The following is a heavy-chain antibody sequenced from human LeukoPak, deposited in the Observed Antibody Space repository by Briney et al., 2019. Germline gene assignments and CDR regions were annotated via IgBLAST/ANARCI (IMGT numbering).Heavy chain of an antibody. CDR2: ISWNSGSI. J-gene: IGHJ6*03. D-gene: IGHD6-13*01. CDR1: GFTFSSYS. Sequence: GGSLRLSCAASGFTFSSYSMNWVRQAPGKGLEWVSGISWNSGSIGYADSVKGRFTISRDNAKNSLYLQMNSLRAEDTAVYYCARGPRAAAGNEYYYYYYMDVWGKGTTVTVSS. CDR3: ARGPRAAAGNEYYYYYYMDV. V-gene: IGHV3-20*04.